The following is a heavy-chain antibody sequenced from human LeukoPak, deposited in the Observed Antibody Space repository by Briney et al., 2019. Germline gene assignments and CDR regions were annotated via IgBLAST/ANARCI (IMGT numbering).Heavy chain of an antibody. V-gene: IGHV1-69*13. Sequence: GASVNVSCKASGGTFNSFPISWVRQAPGQGLEWMGGIISIFGTANYAQKFQGRVTITADESTGTAYMELSSLRSEDTAIYYCARGGTYYYDSSSYSAAFDIWGQGTMVTVSS. CDR2: IISIFGTA. D-gene: IGHD3-22*01. CDR1: GGTFNSFP. CDR3: ARGGTYYYDSSSYSAAFDI. J-gene: IGHJ3*02.